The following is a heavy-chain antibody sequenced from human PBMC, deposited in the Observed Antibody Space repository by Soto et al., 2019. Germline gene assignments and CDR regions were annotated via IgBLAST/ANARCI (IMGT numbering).Heavy chain of an antibody. D-gene: IGHD2-2*01. CDR2: IYYSGST. CDR1: VGSISSGGYY. Sequence: SLTCTVSVGSISSGGYYWSWIRQHPGKGLEWIGYIYYSGSTYYNPSLKSRVTISVDTSKNQFSLKLSSVTAADTAVYYCASLSRTKTYGGYYYYGMDVWGQGTTVTVSS. J-gene: IGHJ6*02. CDR3: ASLSRTKTYGGYYYYGMDV. V-gene: IGHV4-31*03.